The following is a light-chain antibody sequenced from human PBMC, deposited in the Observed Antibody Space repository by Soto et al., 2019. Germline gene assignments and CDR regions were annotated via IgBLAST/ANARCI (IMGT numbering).Light chain of an antibody. V-gene: IGKV3-20*01. CDR2: GAS. CDR3: QQYDNSIT. CDR1: QSVNSNY. J-gene: IGKJ5*01. Sequence: EIVLTQSPDTVSLSPGETATLSCRASQSVNSNYLAWYQHKPGQAPRLLIYGASSRATGIPDRFRGSGSGTAFSLTISRLEPEDFAVFYCQQYDNSITFGQGTRLE.